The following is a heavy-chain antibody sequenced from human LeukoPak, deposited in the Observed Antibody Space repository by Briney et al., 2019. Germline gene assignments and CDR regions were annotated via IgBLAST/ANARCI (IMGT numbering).Heavy chain of an antibody. Sequence: SETLSLTCTVSGGSISSYYWSWIRQPAGKGLEWIGRIYMSGNTNYNLSLKSRLTISVDTSKNQFSLKLSSVTAADTAVYYCAGTRRYCSGGSCYNWFDPWGQGTLVTVSS. CDR1: GGSISSYY. J-gene: IGHJ5*02. V-gene: IGHV4-4*07. D-gene: IGHD2-15*01. CDR3: AGTRRYCSGGSCYNWFDP. CDR2: IYMSGNT.